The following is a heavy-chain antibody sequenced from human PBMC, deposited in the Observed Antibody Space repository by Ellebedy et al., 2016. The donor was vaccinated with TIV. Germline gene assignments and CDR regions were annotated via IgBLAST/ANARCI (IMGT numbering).Heavy chain of an antibody. CDR1: GFSFSAYY. CDR2: SRNRGDGYTT. CDR3: AREDWWRFDP. V-gene: IGHV3-72*01. Sequence: GESLKISCSASGFSFSAYYMDWVRQAPGKGLEWVGRSRNRGDGYTTEYAPSVEGRFTISRDESQDSLFLQMNSLKIEDTAVYYCAREDWWRFDPWGQGTLVTVSS. D-gene: IGHD2-15*01. J-gene: IGHJ5*02.